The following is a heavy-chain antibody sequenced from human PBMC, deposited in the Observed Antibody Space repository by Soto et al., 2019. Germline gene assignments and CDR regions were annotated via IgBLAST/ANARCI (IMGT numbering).Heavy chain of an antibody. CDR1: GGSISSSSYY. CDR3: ARGGVVVAAPAAFDI. CDR2: IYYSGST. V-gene: IGHV4-39*01. J-gene: IGHJ3*02. D-gene: IGHD2-15*01. Sequence: SETLSLTCTVSGGSISSSSYYWGWIRQPPGKGLEWIGSIYYSGSTYYNPSLKSRVTISVDTSKNQFSLKLSSVTAADTAVYYCARGGVVVAAPAAFDIWGQGTMLTVSS.